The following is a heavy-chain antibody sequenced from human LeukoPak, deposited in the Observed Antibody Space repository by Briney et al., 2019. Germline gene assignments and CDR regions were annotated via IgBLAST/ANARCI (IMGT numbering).Heavy chain of an antibody. V-gene: IGHV3-23*01. CDR3: AKVPVQDYGDNYFDY. D-gene: IGHD4-17*01. CDR2: ISGSGGST. J-gene: IGHJ4*02. CDR1: GFTFSSYA. Sequence: PGGSLRLSCAASGFTFSSYAMSWVRQAPGKGLEWVSAISGSGGSTYYADSVKGRFTISRDNSKNTLYLQMNSLRAEDTAVYYCAKVPVQDYGDNYFDYWRQGTLVTVSS.